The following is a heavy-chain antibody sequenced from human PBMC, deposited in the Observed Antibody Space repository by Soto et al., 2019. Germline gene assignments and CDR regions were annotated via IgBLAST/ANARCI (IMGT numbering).Heavy chain of an antibody. CDR3: AKLVVQENYDYVWGSYREYYYYGMEV. V-gene: IGHV3-30*18. CDR2: ISYDGSNK. D-gene: IGHD3-16*02. CDR1: GFTFSSYG. Sequence: PGGSLRLSCAASGFTFSSYGMHWVRQAPGKGLEWVAVISYDGSNKYYADSVKGRFTISRDNSKNTLYLQMNSLRAEDTAVYYCAKLVVQENYDYVWGSYREYYYYGMEVRGQGTTVTVSS. J-gene: IGHJ6*01.